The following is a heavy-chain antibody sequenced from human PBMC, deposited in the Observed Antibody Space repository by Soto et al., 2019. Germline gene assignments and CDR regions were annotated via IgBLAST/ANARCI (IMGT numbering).Heavy chain of an antibody. CDR1: GASIGSGGFY. CDR2: IYYSGST. CDR3: ARYYYYSGSLQPFAI. D-gene: IGHD3-10*01. J-gene: IGHJ3*02. V-gene: IGHV4-31*03. Sequence: SETLSHSCTVSGASIGSGGFYWSWIRHHPEKGLKRIGYIYYSGSTYYNPSLKSRVTISVDTSENQFSLSLSSVTAADTAVYYCARYYYYSGSLQPFAIWGQGTVVTVSS.